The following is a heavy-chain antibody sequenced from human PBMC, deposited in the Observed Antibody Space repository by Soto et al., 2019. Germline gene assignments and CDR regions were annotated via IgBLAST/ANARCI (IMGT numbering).Heavy chain of an antibody. V-gene: IGHV4-4*02. J-gene: IGHJ4*02. D-gene: IGHD6-6*01. Sequence: VQLQESGPGLVEPSGTLSLTCTASSGSFGSGICCSWVRQPPGKGLEWIGELYHTGNTNYNPSLKSPLTMSVDKSKNQFSLSLSSVTSADTAGYYCAGEARPSPFDLWGRGTLVTVSS. CDR2: LYHTGNT. CDR3: AGEARPSPFDL. CDR1: SGSFGSGIC.